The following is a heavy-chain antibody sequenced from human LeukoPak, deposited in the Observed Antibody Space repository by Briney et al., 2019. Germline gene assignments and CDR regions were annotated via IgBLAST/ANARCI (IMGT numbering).Heavy chain of an antibody. CDR1: GDSVSSNSAS. V-gene: IGHV6-1*01. CDR3: ARDSPLTTVTTFPYWYFDL. J-gene: IGHJ2*01. Sequence: SQTLSLTCAISGDSVSSNSASWNWIRQSPSRGLEWLGRTYYRSKWYNDYAVSVKSRITINPDTSKNQFSLQLNSVTPEDTAVYYCARDSPLTTVTTFPYWYFDLWGRGTLVTVSS. D-gene: IGHD4-17*01. CDR2: TYYRSKWYN.